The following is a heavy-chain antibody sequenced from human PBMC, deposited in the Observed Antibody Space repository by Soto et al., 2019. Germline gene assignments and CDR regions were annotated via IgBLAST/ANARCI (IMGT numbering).Heavy chain of an antibody. J-gene: IGHJ4*02. Sequence: QVQLVESGGGVVQPGRSLRLSCAASGFTFSSYAMHWVHQAPGKGLEWVAVISYDGSNKYYADSVKGRFTISRDNSKNTLYLQMNSLRAEDTAVYYCARDPSIAAGGEETGYFDYWGQGTLVTVSS. CDR2: ISYDGSNK. V-gene: IGHV3-30-3*01. CDR1: GFTFSSYA. CDR3: ARDPSIAAGGEETGYFDY. D-gene: IGHD6-13*01.